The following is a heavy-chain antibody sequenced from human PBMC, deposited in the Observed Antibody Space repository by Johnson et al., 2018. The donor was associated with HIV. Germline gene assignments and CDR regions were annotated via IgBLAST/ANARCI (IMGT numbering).Heavy chain of an antibody. J-gene: IGHJ3*02. CDR3: ARDRVWGRSGLYGPLDASDI. CDR1: GFTVTNAW. V-gene: IGHV3-15*01. D-gene: IGHD6-19*01. Sequence: VQVVESGGGLVKPGGSLRLSCGPSGFTVTNAWMNWVRQAPGKGLEWVGRIKSKTDGGTTDYAAPVKGRFTISRDDSINIAYLQMNSLKTEDTAVYFCARDRVWGRSGLYGPLDASDIWGQGTVVTVSS. CDR2: IKSKTDGGTT.